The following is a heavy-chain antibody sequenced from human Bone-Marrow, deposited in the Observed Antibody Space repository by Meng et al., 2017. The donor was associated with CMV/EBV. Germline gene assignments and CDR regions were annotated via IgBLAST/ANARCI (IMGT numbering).Heavy chain of an antibody. CDR1: GYTFTGYY. CDR2: INPNSGGT. D-gene: IGHD5-12*01. CDR3: ASIRGYSGYGPDDY. J-gene: IGHJ4*02. Sequence: ASVKVSCKASGYTFTGYYMHWVRQAPGQGLEWMGWINPNSGGTNYAQKFQGRVTMTRDTSISTAYMELSRLRSDDTAVYYCASIRGYSGYGPDDYWGQGTLVTVSS. V-gene: IGHV1-2*02.